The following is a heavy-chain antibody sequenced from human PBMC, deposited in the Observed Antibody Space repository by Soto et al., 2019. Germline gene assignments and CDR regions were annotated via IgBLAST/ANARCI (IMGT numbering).Heavy chain of an antibody. CDR2: IYYSGST. D-gene: IGHD3-22*01. V-gene: IGHV4-59*01. CDR3: ARDLGYYDSSGYTN. J-gene: IGHJ4*02. CDR1: GGSISSYY. Sequence: SENLSLTCTVSGGSISSYYWSWIRQPPGKGLEWIGYIYYSGSTNYNPSLKSRVTISVDTSKNQFSLKLSSVTAADTAVYYWARDLGYYDSSGYTNWGQGSLVTVAS.